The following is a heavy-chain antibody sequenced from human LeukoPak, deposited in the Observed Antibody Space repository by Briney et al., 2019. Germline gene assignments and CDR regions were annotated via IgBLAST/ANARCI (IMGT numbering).Heavy chain of an antibody. CDR1: GFTFSTYA. CDR2: ISGSGGST. J-gene: IGHJ4*02. D-gene: IGHD5-18*01. CDR3: AKDAASGYSYGYINY. V-gene: IGHV3-23*01. Sequence: PGGSLGLSCAASGFTFSTYAMSWVRQAPGKGLEWVSAISGSGGSTYYADSVKGRFTISRDISENALYLQMNNLRGEDTAIYYCAKDAASGYSYGYINYWGQGTLVTVSS.